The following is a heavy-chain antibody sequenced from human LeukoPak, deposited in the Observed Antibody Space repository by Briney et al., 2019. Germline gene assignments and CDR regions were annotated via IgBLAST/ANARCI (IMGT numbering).Heavy chain of an antibody. Sequence: GGSLRLSYAASGFTFSDYYMSWVRQAPGKGLEWVSYISSSGGYTTYADSVKGRFTTSGDNAKNSLYLQMNSLRAEDTAVYYCARSRASGSLNQYYFDYWGQGTLVTVSS. D-gene: IGHD1-26*01. J-gene: IGHJ4*02. CDR2: ISSSGGYT. V-gene: IGHV3-11*06. CDR1: GFTFSDYY. CDR3: ARSRASGSLNQYYFDY.